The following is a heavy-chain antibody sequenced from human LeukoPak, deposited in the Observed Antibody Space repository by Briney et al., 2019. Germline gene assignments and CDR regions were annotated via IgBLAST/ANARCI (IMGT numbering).Heavy chain of an antibody. D-gene: IGHD3-10*01. CDR1: GFTFSSYP. CDR2: IKQDGSEK. Sequence: GGSLRLSCAASGFTFSSYPMSWVRQSPGKGLEWVANIKQDGSEKYYVDSVKGRFTISRDNAKNSLYLQMNSLRGEDTAVYYCARERLTVETAGSIDYWGQGTLVTVSS. V-gene: IGHV3-7*01. J-gene: IGHJ4*02. CDR3: ARERLTVETAGSIDY.